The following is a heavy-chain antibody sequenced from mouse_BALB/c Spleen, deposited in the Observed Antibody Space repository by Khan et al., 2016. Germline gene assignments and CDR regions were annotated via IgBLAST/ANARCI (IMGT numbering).Heavy chain of an antibody. CDR1: GFTFTDYY. D-gene: IGHD2-1*01. Sequence: EVELVESGGGLVQPGGSLRLSCATSGFTFTDYYMSWVRQPPGKALEWLGFIRNKANGYTTEYSASVKGRFTISRDNSQSILYLQMNTLRAEDSATDYCARGYGNYGGFAYWGQGTLVTVSA. V-gene: IGHV7-3*02. CDR2: IRNKANGYTT. CDR3: ARGYGNYGGFAY. J-gene: IGHJ3*01.